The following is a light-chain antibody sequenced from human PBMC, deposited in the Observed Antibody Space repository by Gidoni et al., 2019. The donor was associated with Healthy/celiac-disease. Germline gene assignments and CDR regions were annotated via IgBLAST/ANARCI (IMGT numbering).Light chain of an antibody. CDR2: KAS. V-gene: IGKV1-5*03. CDR1: QSISSW. CDR3: QQYNSYSPWT. J-gene: IGKJ1*01. Sequence: DIQITPSPSTLSASLGDRVTIPCRASQSISSWLVWYQQKTGKAPKLLIYKASSLESGVPSRFSGSGSGTEFTLTISSLQPDDVATYYCQQYNSYSPWTFGQGTKVEIK.